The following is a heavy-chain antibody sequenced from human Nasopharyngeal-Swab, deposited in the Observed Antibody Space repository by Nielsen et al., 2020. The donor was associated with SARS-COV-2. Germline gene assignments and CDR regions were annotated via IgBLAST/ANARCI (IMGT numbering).Heavy chain of an antibody. CDR3: ARDMARYCSSTSCYAPGAYYYYGMDV. CDR2: INPSGGST. J-gene: IGHJ6*02. D-gene: IGHD2-2*01. V-gene: IGHV1-46*01. CDR1: GYTFPSYY. Sequence: ASVKVSCKASGYTFPSYYMHWVRQAPGQGLEWMGIINPSGGSTSYAQKFQGRVTMTRDTSTSTVYMELSSLRSEDTAVYYCARDMARYCSSTSCYAPGAYYYYGMDVWGQGTTVTVSS.